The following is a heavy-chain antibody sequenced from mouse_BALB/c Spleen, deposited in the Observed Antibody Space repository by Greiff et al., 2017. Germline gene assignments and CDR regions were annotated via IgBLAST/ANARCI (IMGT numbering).Heavy chain of an antibody. CDR2: ISSGGSYT. Sequence: EVMLVESGGGLVKPGGSLKLSCAASGFTFSSYTMSWVRQTPEKRLEWVATISSGGSYTYYPDSVKGRFTISRDNAKNTLYLQMSSLKSEDTAMYYCTRGDYGSSYNAMDYWGQGTSVTVSS. J-gene: IGHJ4*01. D-gene: IGHD1-1*01. CDR1: GFTFSSYT. V-gene: IGHV5-6-4*01. CDR3: TRGDYGSSYNAMDY.